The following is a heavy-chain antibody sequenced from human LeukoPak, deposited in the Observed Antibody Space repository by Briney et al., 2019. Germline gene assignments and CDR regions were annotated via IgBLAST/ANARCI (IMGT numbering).Heavy chain of an antibody. CDR2: ISYDGSNK. D-gene: IGHD2-15*01. CDR1: GFAFSSYG. J-gene: IGHJ4*02. CDR3: AMVVAATGGGD. V-gene: IGHV3-30*03. Sequence: GGSLRLSCAASGFAFSSYGMHWVRQAPGKGLEWVAVISYDGSNKYYADSVKGRFTISRDNSKNTLYLQMNSLRAEDTAVYYCAMVVAATGGGDWGQGTLVTVSS.